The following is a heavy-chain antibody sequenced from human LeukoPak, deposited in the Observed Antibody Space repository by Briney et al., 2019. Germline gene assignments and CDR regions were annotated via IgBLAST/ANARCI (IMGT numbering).Heavy chain of an antibody. D-gene: IGHD3-10*01. Sequence: GASVKVSCKASGYTFTDYYMHWVRQAPGQGLEWMGIINPSGGSTSYAQKFQGRVTMTRDTSTSTVYMELSSLRSEDTAVYYCARDRPTYYYGSGSYYENPFDPWGQGTLVTVSS. J-gene: IGHJ5*02. CDR2: INPSGGST. CDR3: ARDRPTYYYGSGSYYENPFDP. CDR1: GYTFTDYY. V-gene: IGHV1-46*01.